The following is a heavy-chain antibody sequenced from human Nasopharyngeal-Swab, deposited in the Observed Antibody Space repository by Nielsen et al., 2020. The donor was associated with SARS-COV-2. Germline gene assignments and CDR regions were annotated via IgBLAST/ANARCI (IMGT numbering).Heavy chain of an antibody. CDR3: ARDREFGELWGY. D-gene: IGHD3-10*01. CDR2: ISSSSSYI. CDR1: GFTFSSYS. Sequence: GESLKISCAASGFTFSSYSMNWVRQAPGKGLEWVSSISSSSSYIYYADSVKGRFTISRGNAKNSLYLQMNSLRAEDTAVYYCARDREFGELWGYWGQGTLVTVSS. V-gene: IGHV3-21*01. J-gene: IGHJ4*02.